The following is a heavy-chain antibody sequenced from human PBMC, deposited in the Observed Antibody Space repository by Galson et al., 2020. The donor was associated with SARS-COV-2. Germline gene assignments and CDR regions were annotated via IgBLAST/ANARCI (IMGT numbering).Heavy chain of an antibody. CDR1: GGSISSSSYY. CDR2: IYYSGST. D-gene: IGHD3-22*01. V-gene: IGHV4-39*07. CDR3: ARDFITMIVDDAFDI. J-gene: IGHJ3*02. Sequence: SETLSLTCTVSGGSISSSSYYWGWISQPPGKGLEWIGSIYYSGSTYYNPSLKSRVTISVDTSKNQFSLKLSSVTAADTAVYYCARDFITMIVDDAFDIWGQGTMVTVSS.